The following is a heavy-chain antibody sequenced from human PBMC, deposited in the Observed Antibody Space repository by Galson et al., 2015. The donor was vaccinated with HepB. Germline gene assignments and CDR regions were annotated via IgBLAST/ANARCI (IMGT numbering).Heavy chain of an antibody. Sequence: SETLSLTCTVSGGSISSSSHYWGWIRQPPGKGLEWIGTIYYSGKTYYNPSLKSRVTISIDTSKNQFSLKLSSVTAADTAMYYCATEGDYSSFGYWGQGTLSPSPQ. D-gene: IGHD4-17*01. CDR3: ATEGDYSSFGY. CDR1: GGSISSSSHY. J-gene: IGHJ4*02. CDR2: IYYSGKT. V-gene: IGHV4-39*07.